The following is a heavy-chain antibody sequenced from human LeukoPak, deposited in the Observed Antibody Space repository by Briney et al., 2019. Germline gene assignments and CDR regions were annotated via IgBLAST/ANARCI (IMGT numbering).Heavy chain of an antibody. D-gene: IGHD6-19*01. CDR1: GFTFSSYA. V-gene: IGHV3-23*01. J-gene: IGHJ4*02. CDR3: ARVMYSSGWSFDY. Sequence: GGSLRLSCAASGFTFSSYAINWVRQAPGKGLEWVSAISGSGGSTYYADSVKGRFTISRDNSKNTLYLQMNSLRAEDTAVCYCARVMYSSGWSFDYWGQGTLVTVSS. CDR2: ISGSGGST.